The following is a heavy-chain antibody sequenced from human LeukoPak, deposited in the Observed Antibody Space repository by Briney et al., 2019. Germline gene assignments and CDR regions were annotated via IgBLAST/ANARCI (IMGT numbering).Heavy chain of an antibody. CDR1: GGSISSGGYY. V-gene: IGHV4-61*02. CDR2: IYSTGST. D-gene: IGHD5-18*01. Sequence: PSETLSLTCTVSGGSISSGGYYWSWIRQPAGKGLEYIGRIYSTGSTNYNPSLRSRVTISVDTSKNHFSLKLSSVTAADTAVYYCARLRGEQLWFFDYWGQGTLVTVSS. CDR3: ARLRGEQLWFFDY. J-gene: IGHJ4*02.